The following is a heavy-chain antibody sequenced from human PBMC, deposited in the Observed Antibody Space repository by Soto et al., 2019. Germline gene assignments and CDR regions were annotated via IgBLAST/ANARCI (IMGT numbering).Heavy chain of an antibody. V-gene: IGHV2-5*02. CDR3: ALAAGIAVAGPYYFDY. Sequence: QITLKESGPTLVKPTQTLTLTCTFSGFSLSTSGVGVGWIRQPPGKALEWLALIYWDDDKRYSPSLKSRLTSTKDTSKNQVVLTMTNMDPVDTATYYCALAAGIAVAGPYYFDYWGQGTLVTVSS. CDR2: IYWDDDK. D-gene: IGHD6-19*01. CDR1: GFSLSTSGVG. J-gene: IGHJ4*02.